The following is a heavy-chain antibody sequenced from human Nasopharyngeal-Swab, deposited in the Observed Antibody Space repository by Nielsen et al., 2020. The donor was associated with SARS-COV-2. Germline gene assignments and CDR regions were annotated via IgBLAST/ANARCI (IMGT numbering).Heavy chain of an antibody. CDR2: ISSSSSYI. D-gene: IGHD6-19*01. CDR1: GFTFSSYS. V-gene: IGHV3-21*01. CDR3: AKCMSIAVAFDY. J-gene: IGHJ4*02. Sequence: GESLKISCAASGFTFSSYSMNWVRQAPGKGLEWVSSISSSSSYIYYADSVKGRFTISRDNAKNSLYLQMNSLRAEDTAVYYCAKCMSIAVAFDYWGQGTLVTVSS.